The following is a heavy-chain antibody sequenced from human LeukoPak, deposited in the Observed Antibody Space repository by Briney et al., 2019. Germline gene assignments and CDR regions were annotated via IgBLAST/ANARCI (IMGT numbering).Heavy chain of an antibody. CDR3: ASHSSGWYREAFDI. V-gene: IGHV4-4*07. Sequence: PSETLSLTCTVSGGSISSYYWSWIRQPAGKGLEWIGRIYTSGSTNYNPSLKSRVTMSVDTSKNQVSLKLSSVTAADTAVYYCASHSSGWYREAFDIWGQGTMVTVSS. D-gene: IGHD6-19*01. CDR2: IYTSGST. CDR1: GGSISSYY. J-gene: IGHJ3*02.